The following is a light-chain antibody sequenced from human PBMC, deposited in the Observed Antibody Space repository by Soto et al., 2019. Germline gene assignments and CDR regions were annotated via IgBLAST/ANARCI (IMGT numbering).Light chain of an antibody. J-gene: IGLJ3*02. CDR1: NSNIGAVYD. CDR3: QSYDSSLSVWV. V-gene: IGLV1-40*01. CDR2: RGS. Sequence: QSVLTQPASVSGAPGQRVTISCTGSNSNIGAVYDVHWYQQLPGTAPRLLIYRGSNRPSGVPGRFSGSKSGTSAYLAITGLQAGDEADYYCQSYDSSLSVWVFGGGTKVTVL.